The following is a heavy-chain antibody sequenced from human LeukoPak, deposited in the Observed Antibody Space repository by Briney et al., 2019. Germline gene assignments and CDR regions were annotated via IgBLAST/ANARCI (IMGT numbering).Heavy chain of an antibody. V-gene: IGHV4-39*07. D-gene: IGHD6-19*01. CDR2: IYYSGST. J-gene: IGHJ6*02. CDR3: ARDFGGWYGMDV. Sequence: PSETLSLTCTVSGGSISSSSYYWGWIRQPPGKGLEWIGSIYYSGSTYYNPSLKSRVTISVDTSKNQFSLKLSSVTAADTAVYYCARDFGGWYGMDVWGQGTTVTVSS. CDR1: GGSISSSSYY.